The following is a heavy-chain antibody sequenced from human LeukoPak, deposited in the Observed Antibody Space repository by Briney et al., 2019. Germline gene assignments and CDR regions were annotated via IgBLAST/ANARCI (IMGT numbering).Heavy chain of an antibody. Sequence: SETLSLACAVYGESFSGHYCSWIRQPPGKGLEWIGEINHSGSTNYDPSLKSRVSISVDTSKNQFSLKLSSVTAADTAVYYCARGEVGADRNFDNWGQGTLVTVSS. D-gene: IGHD1-26*01. CDR1: GESFSGHY. J-gene: IGHJ4*02. CDR3: ARGEVGADRNFDN. CDR2: INHSGST. V-gene: IGHV4-34*01.